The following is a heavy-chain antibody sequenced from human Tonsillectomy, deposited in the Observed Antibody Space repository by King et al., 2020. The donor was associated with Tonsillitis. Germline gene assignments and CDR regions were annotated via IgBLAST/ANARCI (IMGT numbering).Heavy chain of an antibody. Sequence: VQLVESGGGLVQPGRSLRLSCAASGFTFDDYAIHWVRQTPGKGLEWVSGISWNGGYIAYVDSVKGRFTISRDNAKNSLYLQMNSLRAEDTALYYCAKDIRSYFDAFDIWGQGTMVTVSS. CDR1: GFTFDDYA. D-gene: IGHD1-26*01. J-gene: IGHJ3*02. CDR3: AKDIRSYFDAFDI. CDR2: ISWNGGYI. V-gene: IGHV3-9*01.